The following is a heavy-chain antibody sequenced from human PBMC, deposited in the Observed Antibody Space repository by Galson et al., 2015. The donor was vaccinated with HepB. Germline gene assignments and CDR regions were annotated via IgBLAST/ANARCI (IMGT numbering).Heavy chain of an antibody. V-gene: IGHV3-11*06. D-gene: IGHD1-26*01. J-gene: IGHJ6*03. CDR1: GFTFSGHY. CDR2: ISAGDSSYT. CDR3: ARVWDGIHYYYYMDV. Sequence: SLRLSCAASGFTFSGHYMSWIRQAPGKGLEWVSYISAGDSSYTRYAETVEGRFTISRDNAKNSVSLQMNSLRAEDTAVYYCARVWDGIHYYYYMDVWGKGTLVTVSS.